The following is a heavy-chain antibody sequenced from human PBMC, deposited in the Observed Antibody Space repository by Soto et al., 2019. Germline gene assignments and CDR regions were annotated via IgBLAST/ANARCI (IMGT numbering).Heavy chain of an antibody. CDR2: IKQDGSEK. CDR3: ARVPRGELLPFFDY. Sequence: GGSLRLSCAASGFTFSSYWMSWVRQAPGKGLEWVANIKQDGSEKYYVDSVKGRFTISRDNAKNSLYLQMNSLRAEDTAVYYCARVPRGELLPFFDYWGQGTLVTVSS. V-gene: IGHV3-7*01. CDR1: GFTFSSYW. D-gene: IGHD1-26*01. J-gene: IGHJ4*02.